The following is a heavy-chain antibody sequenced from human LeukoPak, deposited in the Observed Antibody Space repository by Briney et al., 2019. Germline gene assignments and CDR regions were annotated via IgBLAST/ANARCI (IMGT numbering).Heavy chain of an antibody. CDR3: ARGRRAGVDY. CDR1: GGSFSGYY. Sequence: SSETLSLTCAVYGGSFSGYYWNWIRQPPGKGLEWIGEINHSGSTNYTPSLKSRVTISVDTSKNQFSLKLSSVTAADTAVYYCARGRRAGVDYWGQGTLVTVSS. J-gene: IGHJ4*02. V-gene: IGHV4-34*01. CDR2: INHSGST.